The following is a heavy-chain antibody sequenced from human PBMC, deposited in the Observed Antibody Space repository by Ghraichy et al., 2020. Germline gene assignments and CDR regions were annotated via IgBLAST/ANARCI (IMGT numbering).Heavy chain of an antibody. D-gene: IGHD3-9*01. Sequence: GGSLRLSCAASGFTFSSYAMSWVRQAPGKGLEWVSAISGSGGSTYYADSVKGRFTISRDNSKNTLYLQMNSLRAEDTAVYYCAKPQGYYDILTGYSDDAFDIWGQGTMVTVSS. CDR3: AKPQGYYDILTGYSDDAFDI. J-gene: IGHJ3*02. CDR2: ISGSGGST. CDR1: GFTFSSYA. V-gene: IGHV3-23*01.